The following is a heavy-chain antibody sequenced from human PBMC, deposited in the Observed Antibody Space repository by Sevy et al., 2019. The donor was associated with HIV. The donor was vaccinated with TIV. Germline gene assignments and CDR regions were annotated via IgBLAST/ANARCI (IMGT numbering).Heavy chain of an antibody. J-gene: IGHJ5*02. V-gene: IGHV3-48*01. CDR2: ISSSSSTI. CDR3: ARGVRVAATPSYNWFDP. D-gene: IGHD2-15*01. Sequence: GGSLRLSCAASGFTFSSYSMNWVRQAPGKGLEWVSYISSSSSTIYYADSVKGRFTISRDNAKNSLYLQMNSLRAEDTAVYYCARGVRVAATPSYNWFDPWGQGTLVTVSS. CDR1: GFTFSSYS.